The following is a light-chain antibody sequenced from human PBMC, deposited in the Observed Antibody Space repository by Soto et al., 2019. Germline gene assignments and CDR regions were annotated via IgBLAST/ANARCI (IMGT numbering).Light chain of an antibody. CDR3: QQSYSTRLT. Sequence: DLQMTQSPSSLSASVGDRVTITYRASQSISSYLNWYQQKPGKAPKLLIYAASSLQSGVPSRFSGSGSGTDFTLTISSLQPEDFATYYCQQSYSTRLTFGGGTKVEIK. CDR1: QSISSY. J-gene: IGKJ4*01. CDR2: AAS. V-gene: IGKV1-39*01.